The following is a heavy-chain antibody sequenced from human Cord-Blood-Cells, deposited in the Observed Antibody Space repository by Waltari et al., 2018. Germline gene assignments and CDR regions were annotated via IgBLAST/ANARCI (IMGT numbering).Heavy chain of an antibody. CDR1: GYSISSGYS. D-gene: IGHD4-4*01. J-gene: IGHJ4*02. V-gene: IGHV4-38-2*02. CDR3: ARPSLTVTGDY. Sequence: QVQLQESGPGLVKSSETLSLTCTVSGYSISSGYSWGWIRQPPGKGLEWIGSIYHSGSTYYNPSLKSRVTISVDTSKNQFSLKLSSVTAADTAVYYCARPSLTVTGDYWGQGTLVTVSS. CDR2: IYHSGST.